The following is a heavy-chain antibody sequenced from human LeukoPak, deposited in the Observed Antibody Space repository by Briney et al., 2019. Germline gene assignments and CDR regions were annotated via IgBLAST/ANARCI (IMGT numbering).Heavy chain of an antibody. D-gene: IGHD6-19*01. CDR1: GYTFTSYD. V-gene: IGHV1-8*01. CDR2: KNPNSGNT. J-gene: IGHJ4*02. CDR3: ARASSRYSSGWFDY. Sequence: GASVKVSCKASGYTFTSYDINWVRQATGQGLEWMGWKNPNSGNTGYAQKFQGRVTMTRDTSISTAYMELSSLRSEDTAVYYCARASSRYSSGWFDYWGQGTLVTVSS.